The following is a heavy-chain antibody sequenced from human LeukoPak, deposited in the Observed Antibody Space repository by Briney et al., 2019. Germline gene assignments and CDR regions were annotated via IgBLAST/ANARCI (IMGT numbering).Heavy chain of an antibody. CDR3: ARVAGTGGYAEDY. D-gene: IGHD5-12*01. J-gene: IGHJ4*02. Sequence: ASVKVSCKASGYTFTSYYMHWVRQAPGQRLEWMGWINAGNGNTKYSQKFQGRVTITRDTSASTAYMELSSLRSEDTAVYYCARVAGTGGYAEDYWGQGTLVTVSS. CDR2: INAGNGNT. V-gene: IGHV1-3*01. CDR1: GYTFTSYY.